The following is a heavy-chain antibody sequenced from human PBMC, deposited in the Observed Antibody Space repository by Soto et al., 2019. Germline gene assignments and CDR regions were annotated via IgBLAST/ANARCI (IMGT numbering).Heavy chain of an antibody. Sequence: SETLSLTCTVSGGSISSYYWSWIRQPPGKGLEWIGYIYYSGSTNYNPSLKSRVTISVDTSKNQFSLKLSSVTDADTAVYYCARGRYGSGSYYGYNWFATWGQGTLGTAPQ. V-gene: IGHV4-59*01. CDR1: GGSISSYY. J-gene: IGHJ5*02. CDR2: IYYSGST. D-gene: IGHD3-10*01. CDR3: ARGRYGSGSYYGYNWFAT.